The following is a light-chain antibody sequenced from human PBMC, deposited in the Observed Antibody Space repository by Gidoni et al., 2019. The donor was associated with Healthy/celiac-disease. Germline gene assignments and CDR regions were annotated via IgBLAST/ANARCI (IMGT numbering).Light chain of an antibody. J-gene: IGKJ3*01. CDR1: QSISGY. CDR2: ATS. CDR3: QQSYSTPFT. Sequence: DIQMTQSPSSLSASVGDRVTITCRASQSISGYLNWYQQKPGKAPKLLIYATSNLQSGVPSRFSGSGSGTDFTLTISSQQPEDFATYYCQQSYSTPFTFGPGTKVDIK. V-gene: IGKV1-39*01.